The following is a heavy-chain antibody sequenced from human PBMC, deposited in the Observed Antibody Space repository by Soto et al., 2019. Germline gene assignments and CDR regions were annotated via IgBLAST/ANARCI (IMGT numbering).Heavy chain of an antibody. Sequence: QVQLVQSGAEVKKPGSSVKVSCKASGGTFSSYTISWVRQAPGQGLEWMGRIIPILGIANYAQKFQGRVTITADKSTRSAYMELSSLRSEDTAVYYCARVGADMYYFDYWGQGTLVTVSS. J-gene: IGHJ4*02. D-gene: IGHD3-16*01. CDR3: ARVGADMYYFDY. CDR1: GGTFSSYT. CDR2: IIPILGIA. V-gene: IGHV1-69*02.